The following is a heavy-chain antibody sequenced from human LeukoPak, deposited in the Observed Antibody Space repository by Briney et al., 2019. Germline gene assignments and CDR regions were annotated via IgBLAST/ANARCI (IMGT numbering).Heavy chain of an antibody. CDR2: INPNSGGT. D-gene: IGHD5-12*01. Sequence: ASLKVSCKASGYTFSGFYIYWVRQAPGQGLEWMGWINPNSGGTSYAQKFQGRVTMTRDTSISTAYMELSRLRSDDTAVYYCARLSWLRHAFDIWGQGTMVTVSS. CDR1: GYTFSGFY. CDR3: ARLSWLRHAFDI. V-gene: IGHV1-2*02. J-gene: IGHJ3*02.